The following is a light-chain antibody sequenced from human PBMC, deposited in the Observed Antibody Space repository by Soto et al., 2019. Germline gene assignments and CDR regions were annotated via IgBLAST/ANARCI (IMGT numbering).Light chain of an antibody. J-gene: IGKJ4*01. Sequence: DIQMTQSPSTLSASVGDRVTITCRASESVSTWLAWYQQQPGKAPKLLIYDASSLESGVPSRFSGSGSGTEFTLTINSLQPDDFASYHCQQYKSYFLTFGGGTKVEIK. CDR2: DAS. CDR1: ESVSTW. V-gene: IGKV1-5*01. CDR3: QQYKSYFLT.